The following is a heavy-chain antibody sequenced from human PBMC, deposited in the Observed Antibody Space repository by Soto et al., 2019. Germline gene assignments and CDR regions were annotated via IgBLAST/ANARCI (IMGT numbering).Heavy chain of an antibody. D-gene: IGHD6-13*01. V-gene: IGHV3-23*01. J-gene: IGHJ4*02. Sequence: GGAPRVSRVAPGFTLLRLSLRRGRPGPGKGLDWVSAISGSGGSTYSADSVKGRFTISRDNSKNTLYLQMSSLRAEDTAVYYCARGFSAGKGSPPDFWGQGSLVTVSS. CDR2: ISGSGGST. CDR3: ARGFSAGKGSPPDF. CDR1: GFTLLRLS.